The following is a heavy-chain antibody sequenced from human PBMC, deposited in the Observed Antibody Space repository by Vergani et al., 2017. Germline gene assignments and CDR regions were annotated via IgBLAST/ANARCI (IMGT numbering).Heavy chain of an antibody. D-gene: IGHD3-3*01. CDR2: LSASDRRT. CDR3: ARDLRLMYNRFDP. J-gene: IGHJ5*02. CDR1: GFTFIMHA. Sequence: EVQLLESGGDLVQPGGSLRLSCAASGFTFIMHAMSWVRQAPGKGLEWVSTLSASDRRTHYADSVKGRFTVSRDNSQSTLYLQMNSLRAEDTAMYYCARDLRLMYNRFDPWGQGTLVTVSS. V-gene: IGHV3-23*01.